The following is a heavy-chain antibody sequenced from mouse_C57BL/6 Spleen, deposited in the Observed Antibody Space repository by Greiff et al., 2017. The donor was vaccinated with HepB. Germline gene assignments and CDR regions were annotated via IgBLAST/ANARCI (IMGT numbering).Heavy chain of an antibody. CDR2: IYPGSGST. Sequence: QVQLQQSGAELVKPGASVKMSCKASGYTFTSYWITWVKQRPGQGREWIGDIYPGSGSTNYNEKFKSKATLTVDTSSRSAYMQRMSLTSEDSAVYDCARYEGFDYWGQGTTVTVSS. J-gene: IGHJ2*01. CDR1: GYTFTSYW. V-gene: IGHV1-55*01. D-gene: IGHD2-12*01. CDR3: ARYEGFDY.